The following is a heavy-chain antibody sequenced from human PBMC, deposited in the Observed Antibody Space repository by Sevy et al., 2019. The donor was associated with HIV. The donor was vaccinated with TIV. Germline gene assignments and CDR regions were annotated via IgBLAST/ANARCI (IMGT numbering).Heavy chain of an antibody. CDR1: GGSISSYY. CDR2: IYYSGST. CDR3: ARRGSSSWYGGYYYYYYMDV. D-gene: IGHD6-13*01. J-gene: IGHJ6*03. V-gene: IGHV4-59*01. Sequence: SETLSLTCTVSGGSISSYYWSWIRQPPGKGLEWIGYIYYSGSTNYNPSLKSRVTISVDTSKNQFSLKLSSVTAADTAVYYCARRGSSSWYGGYYYYYYMDVWGKRTTVTVSS.